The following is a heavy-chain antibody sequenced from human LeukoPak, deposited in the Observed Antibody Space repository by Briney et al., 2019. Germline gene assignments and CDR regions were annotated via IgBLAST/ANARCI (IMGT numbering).Heavy chain of an antibody. J-gene: IGHJ3*02. V-gene: IGHV2-5*02. D-gene: IGHD5-18*01. CDR2: IYWDDDK. CDR3: AHGGTAMVTGAFDI. Sequence: KESGPTLVNPTQTLTLTCTFSGFSLSTSGVGVGWIRQPPGKALEWLALIYWDDDKRYSPSLKSRLTITKDTSKNQVVLTMTNMDPVDTATYYCAHGGTAMVTGAFDIWGQGTMVTVFS. CDR1: GFSLSTSGVG.